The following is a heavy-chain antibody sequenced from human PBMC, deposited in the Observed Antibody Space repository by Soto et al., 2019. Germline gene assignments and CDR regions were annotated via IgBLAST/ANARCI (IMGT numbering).Heavy chain of an antibody. Sequence: EVQLVESGGGFVQPGGSLRLSCAASGFTFSSYSMHWVRQAPGKGLEYVSAISSNGGTTSYANSVKGRFTISRDNSKNMLYLQMGSLRAEDMAVYYCGGYSGDGIWSWGQGTLVTVSS. CDR1: GFTFSSYS. J-gene: IGHJ5*02. CDR3: GGYSGDGIWS. D-gene: IGHD1-26*01. CDR2: ISSNGGTT. V-gene: IGHV3-64*01.